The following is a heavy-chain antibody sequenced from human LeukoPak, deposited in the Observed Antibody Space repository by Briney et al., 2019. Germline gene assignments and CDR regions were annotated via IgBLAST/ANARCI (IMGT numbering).Heavy chain of an antibody. CDR1: GFTFSDYY. J-gene: IGHJ1*01. CDR2: ISSSGSTI. D-gene: IGHD2-15*01. V-gene: IGHV3-11*04. Sequence: KPGGSLRLSCAASGFTFSDYYMSWIRQAPGKGLEWVSYISSSGSTIYYADSVKGRFTISRDNAKNSLYLQMNSLRAEDTAVYYCAKDGSDIVVVVAVLSPAGYFQHWGQGTLVTVSS. CDR3: AKDGSDIVVVVAVLSPAGYFQH.